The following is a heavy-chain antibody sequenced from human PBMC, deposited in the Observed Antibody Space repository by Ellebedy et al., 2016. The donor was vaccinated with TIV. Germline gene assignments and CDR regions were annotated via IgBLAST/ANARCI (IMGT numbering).Heavy chain of an antibody. CDR3: ARVELRNPLQFDY. Sequence: AASVKVSCKASGYTFTSYYMHWVRQAPGQGLEWMGIINPSGGSTSYAQKLQGRVTMTRDTSTSTVYMELSRLRSEDTAVYSCARVELRNPLQFDYWGQGTLVTVSS. CDR2: INPSGGST. CDR1: GYTFTSYY. D-gene: IGHD1-26*01. V-gene: IGHV1-46*04. J-gene: IGHJ4*02.